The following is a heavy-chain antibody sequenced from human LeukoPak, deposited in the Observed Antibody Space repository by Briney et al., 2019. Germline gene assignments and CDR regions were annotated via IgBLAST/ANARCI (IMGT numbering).Heavy chain of an antibody. Sequence: ASVKVSCKASGYTFTGYYMHWVRQAPGQGLEWMGWINPNSGGTNYAQKFQGRVTMTRDTSISTAYMELRSLRSDDTAVYYCARDFSTGTPGGYWGLGTLVIVSS. J-gene: IGHJ4*02. D-gene: IGHD1-1*01. V-gene: IGHV1-2*02. CDR1: GYTFTGYY. CDR3: ARDFSTGTPGGY. CDR2: INPNSGGT.